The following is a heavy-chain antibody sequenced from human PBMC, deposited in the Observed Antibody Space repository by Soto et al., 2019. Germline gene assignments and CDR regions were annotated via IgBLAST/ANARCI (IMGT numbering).Heavy chain of an antibody. CDR3: TRGLGKYTRRFYPTY. J-gene: IGHJ4*02. V-gene: IGHV1-8*01. D-gene: IGHD2-2*02. Sequence: ASVKVSCKAAGYTFTTYDINWVRQATGQGLEWMGWMDPSSGSAGYAQKFQGRVIMTRNTSINTDYLELSRLRSEDTDVYYCTRGLGKYTRRFYPTYWGQGALVTVSS. CDR2: MDPSSGSA. CDR1: GYTFTTYD.